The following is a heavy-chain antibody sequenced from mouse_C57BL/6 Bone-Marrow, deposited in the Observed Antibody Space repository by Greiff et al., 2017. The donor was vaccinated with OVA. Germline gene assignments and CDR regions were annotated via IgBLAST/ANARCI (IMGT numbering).Heavy chain of an antibody. J-gene: IGHJ3*01. CDR3: ARNWDGAWFAY. Sequence: DVQLQESGPGLVKPSQSLSLTCSVTGYSITSGYYWNWIRQFPGNKLEWMGYISYDGSNNYNPSLKNRISITRDTSKNQFFLKLNSVTTEDTATYYCARNWDGAWFAYWGQGTLVTVSA. D-gene: IGHD4-1*01. CDR2: ISYDGSN. V-gene: IGHV3-6*01. CDR1: GYSITSGYY.